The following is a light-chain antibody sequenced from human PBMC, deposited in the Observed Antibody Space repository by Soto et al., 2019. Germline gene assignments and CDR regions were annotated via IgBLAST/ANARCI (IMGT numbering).Light chain of an antibody. J-gene: IGKJ4*01. V-gene: IGKV3-11*01. Sequence: EIVLTQSPATLSLSPGERATLSCRASQSVGTSFAWYQQKPGQAPRLLIYDSSNRATGIPARFSGSGSGTYFTITISSLEPEDFAVYYCQQRSDWPYTFGGGTKVEIK. CDR1: QSVGTS. CDR2: DSS. CDR3: QQRSDWPYT.